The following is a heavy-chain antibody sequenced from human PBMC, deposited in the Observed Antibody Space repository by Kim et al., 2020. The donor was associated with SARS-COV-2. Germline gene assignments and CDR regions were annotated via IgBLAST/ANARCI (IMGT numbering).Heavy chain of an antibody. CDR3: ARTGSGRGNYRYY. Sequence: GGSLRLSCAASGFTFSSYEMNWVRQAPGKGLEWVSYISSRGMTKYYADSVKGRFTISRDNAKNTVYLQMNSLRAEDTAVYYCARTGSGRGNYRYYWGQGILVTVSS. CDR2: ISSRGMTK. D-gene: IGHD1-7*01. J-gene: IGHJ4*02. V-gene: IGHV3-48*03. CDR1: GFTFSSYE.